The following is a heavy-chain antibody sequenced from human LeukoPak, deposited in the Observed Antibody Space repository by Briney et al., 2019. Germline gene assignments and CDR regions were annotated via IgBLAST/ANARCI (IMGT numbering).Heavy chain of an antibody. D-gene: IGHD3-22*01. Sequence: GGSLRLSCAASGSTFSSYGMHWVRQAPGKGLEGVAVILSDGSKEFYTDSVKGRFTISRDNSKNTLYLQMNSLRAEDTAVYYCAKDIGDYYDSSGYWDHDAFDIWGQGTMVTVSS. V-gene: IGHV3-33*06. J-gene: IGHJ3*02. CDR3: AKDIGDYYDSSGYWDHDAFDI. CDR2: ILSDGSKE. CDR1: GSTFSSYG.